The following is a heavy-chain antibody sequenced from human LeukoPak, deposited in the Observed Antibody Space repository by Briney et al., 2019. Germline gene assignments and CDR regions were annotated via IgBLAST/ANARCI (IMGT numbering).Heavy chain of an antibody. CDR1: GYTFTSYG. V-gene: IGHV1-18*01. CDR2: ISAYNGNT. J-gene: IGHJ6*02. CDR3: AKTFSSWYNGMDV. D-gene: IGHD6-13*01. Sequence: ASVTVSCKASGYTFTSYGISWVRQAPGQGLEWMGWISAYNGNTNYAQKLQGRVTMTTDTSTSTAYMELRSLRSDDTAVYYCAKTFSSWYNGMDVWGQGTTVTVSS.